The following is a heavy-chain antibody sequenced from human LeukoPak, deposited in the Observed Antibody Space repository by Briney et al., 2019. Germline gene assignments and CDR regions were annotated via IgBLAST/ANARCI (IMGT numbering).Heavy chain of an antibody. J-gene: IGHJ4*02. Sequence: GASVKVSCKASGYTFTSYGISWVRQAPGQGLEWMGWMNPNSGNTGYAQKFQGRVTMTRNTSISTAYMELSSLRSEDTAVYYCAREWVVRGVLWGQGTLVTVSS. D-gene: IGHD3-10*01. CDR2: MNPNSGNT. V-gene: IGHV1-8*02. CDR1: GYTFTSYG. CDR3: AREWVVRGVL.